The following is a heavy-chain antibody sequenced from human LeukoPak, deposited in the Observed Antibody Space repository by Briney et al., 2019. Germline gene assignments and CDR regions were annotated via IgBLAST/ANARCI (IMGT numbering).Heavy chain of an antibody. CDR2: IYSGGST. CDR3: ARVKDSGPDDY. D-gene: IGHD3-10*01. Sequence: GGSLRLSCAASGFTVSSNYMSWVRQAPGKGLEWVSVIYSGGSTYYADSVKGRFTISRDNPKNTLYLQMNSLRAEDTAVYYCARVKDSGPDDYWGQGTLVTVSS. V-gene: IGHV3-66*01. CDR1: GFTVSSNY. J-gene: IGHJ4*02.